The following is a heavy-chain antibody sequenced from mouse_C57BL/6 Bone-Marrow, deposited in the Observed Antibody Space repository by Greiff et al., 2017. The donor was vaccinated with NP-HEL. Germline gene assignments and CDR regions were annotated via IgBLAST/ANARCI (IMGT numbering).Heavy chain of an antibody. J-gene: IGHJ3*01. CDR2: IYPRSGNT. CDR3: ARGIDGYYPAWFAY. D-gene: IGHD2-3*01. CDR1: GYTFTSYG. Sequence: LQESGAELARPGASVKLSCKASGYTFTSYGISWVKQRTGQGLEWIGEIYPRSGNTYYNEKFKGKATLTADKSSSTAYMELRSLTSEDSAVYFCARGIDGYYPAWFAYWGQGTLVTVSA. V-gene: IGHV1-81*01.